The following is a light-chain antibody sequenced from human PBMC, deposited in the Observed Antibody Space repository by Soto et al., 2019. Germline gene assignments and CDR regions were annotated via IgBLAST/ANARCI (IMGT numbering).Light chain of an antibody. CDR3: QQRSNLPLT. V-gene: IGKV3-11*01. Sequence: EVVLTQSPATLSLSPGESATLSCRASQSVSSYLVWYQQKLGQAPRLLIYDASNRATGIPARFSGSGSGTDFTLTISSLEPEDFAVYFCQQRSNLPLTFGGGTKVEIK. J-gene: IGKJ4*01. CDR1: QSVSSY. CDR2: DAS.